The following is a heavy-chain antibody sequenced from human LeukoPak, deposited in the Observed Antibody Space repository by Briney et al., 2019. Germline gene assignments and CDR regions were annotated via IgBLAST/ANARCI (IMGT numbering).Heavy chain of an antibody. D-gene: IGHD4-17*01. Sequence: SVKVSFKASGGTFSSYAISWVRQAPGQGLEWMGRIIPIFGTANYAQKFQGRVTITPDESTSTAYMELSSLRSEDTAVYYCERGEDDYGDYYFDYWGQGTLVTGSS. CDR2: IIPIFGTA. CDR3: ERGEDDYGDYYFDY. J-gene: IGHJ4*02. V-gene: IGHV1-69*15. CDR1: GGTFSSYA.